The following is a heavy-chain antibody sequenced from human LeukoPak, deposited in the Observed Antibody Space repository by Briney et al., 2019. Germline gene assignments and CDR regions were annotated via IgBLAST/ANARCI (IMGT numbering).Heavy chain of an antibody. Sequence: ASVKVSCKASGYTFTSYYMHWVRQAPGQGLEWMGIIHPSGGSTSYAQKFQGRVTMTRDTSTSTVYMELSSLRSEDTAVYYCARSGLRLLWFGELLLDAFDIWGQGTMVTVSS. CDR3: ARSGLRLLWFGELLLDAFDI. J-gene: IGHJ3*02. CDR2: IHPSGGST. CDR1: GYTFTSYY. V-gene: IGHV1-46*01. D-gene: IGHD3-10*01.